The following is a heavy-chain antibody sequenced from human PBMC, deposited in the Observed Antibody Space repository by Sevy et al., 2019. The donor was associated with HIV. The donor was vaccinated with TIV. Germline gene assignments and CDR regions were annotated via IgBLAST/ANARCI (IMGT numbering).Heavy chain of an antibody. CDR2: ISPEGSRI. J-gene: IGHJ4*02. CDR1: GFGFSGTW. V-gene: IGHV3-7*04. D-gene: IGHD3-10*01. CDR3: AKDRGWKTFDY. Sequence: GGSLRLSCAASGFGFSGTWMNWVRQAPGKGLEWVAIISPEGSRIDYADSVKGRLIISRDNANSSVSLQMNSLRVEDMGVYYCAKDRGWKTFDYWGQRALATVSS.